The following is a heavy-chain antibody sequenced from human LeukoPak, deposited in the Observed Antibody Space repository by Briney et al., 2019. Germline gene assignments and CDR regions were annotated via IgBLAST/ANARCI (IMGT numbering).Heavy chain of an antibody. Sequence: SETLSLTCTVSGGSISSYYWSWIRQPPGKGLEWIGYIYYSGSTNYNPSLKSRVTISVDTSKNQFSLKLSSVTAADTAVYYCARSVSYYYDSTGYFQHWGQGTLVTVSS. CDR1: GGSISSYY. CDR2: IYYSGST. V-gene: IGHV4-59*01. CDR3: ARSVSYYYDSTGYFQH. D-gene: IGHD3-22*01. J-gene: IGHJ1*01.